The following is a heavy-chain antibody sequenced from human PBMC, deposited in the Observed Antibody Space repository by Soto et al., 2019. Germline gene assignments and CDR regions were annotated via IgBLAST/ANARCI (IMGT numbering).Heavy chain of an antibody. D-gene: IGHD2-21*01. CDR2: ISGSGGST. Sequence: EVQLLESGGGLVQPGGSLRLSCAASGFTFSSSAMNWVRQAPGKGLEWVSGISGSGGSTYYADSVKGRFTISRDNSKNTLYLQMNNLRAEDTAVFYCEKGRGDSGASWGQGTLVTVSS. CDR1: GFTFSSSA. J-gene: IGHJ5*02. V-gene: IGHV3-23*01. CDR3: EKGRGDSGAS.